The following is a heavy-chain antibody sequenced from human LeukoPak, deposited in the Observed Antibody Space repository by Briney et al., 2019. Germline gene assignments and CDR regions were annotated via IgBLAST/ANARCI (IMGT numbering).Heavy chain of an antibody. Sequence: ASVKVSCKASGYTFTSYGISWVRQAPGQGLEWMGWISAYNGNTNCAQKLQGRVTMTTDTSTSTAYMELRSLRSDDTAVYYCARVGRLLWFGELFAFDYWGQGTLVTVSS. D-gene: IGHD3-10*01. J-gene: IGHJ4*02. CDR1: GYTFTSYG. V-gene: IGHV1-18*01. CDR2: ISAYNGNT. CDR3: ARVGRLLWFGELFAFDY.